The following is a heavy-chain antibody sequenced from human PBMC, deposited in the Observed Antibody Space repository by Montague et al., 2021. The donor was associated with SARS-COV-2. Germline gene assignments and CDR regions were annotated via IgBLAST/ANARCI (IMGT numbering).Heavy chain of an antibody. CDR1: GGSISSNY. CDR3: ARAGRVRFSVYGMDV. CDR2: INYSGST. V-gene: IGHV4-59*01. J-gene: IGHJ6*02. Sequence: SETLSLTCTVSGGSISSNYWSWIRQPPGKGLEWIGYINYSGSTNYNPSLKSRVTISVDTSKKQFSLKLSPVAAADTAVYYCARAGRVRFSVYGMDVWGHGTTVTVSS. D-gene: IGHD3-3*01.